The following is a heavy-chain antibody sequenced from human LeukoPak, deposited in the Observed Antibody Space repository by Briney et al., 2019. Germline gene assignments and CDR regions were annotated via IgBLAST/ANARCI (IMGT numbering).Heavy chain of an antibody. CDR2: ISSSVSTI. CDR1: GFTFSNYW. D-gene: IGHD2-2*01. V-gene: IGHV3-48*04. J-gene: IGHJ3*02. CDR3: ARGFASTSYDAFDI. Sequence: GGSLRLSCVASGFTFSNYWMTWVRQAPGKWLEWVADISSSVSTIYYADSVKGRFSISRDNAKNSLYQKMNSLRAEDTAVYYCARGFASTSYDAFDIWGQGTMVTVSS.